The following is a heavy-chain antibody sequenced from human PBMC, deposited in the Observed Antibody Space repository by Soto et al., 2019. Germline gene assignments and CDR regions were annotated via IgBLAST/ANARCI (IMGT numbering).Heavy chain of an antibody. CDR1: GFTFSSYS. V-gene: IGHV3-21*01. Sequence: GGSLRLSCAASGFTFSSYSMNWVRQAPGKGLEWVSSISSSSSYIYYADSVKGRFTISRDNAKNSLYLQMNSLRAEDTAVYYCAGSPPPRIAARHYYYYGMDVWGQGTTVTVSS. D-gene: IGHD6-6*01. CDR3: AGSPPPRIAARHYYYYGMDV. J-gene: IGHJ6*02. CDR2: ISSSSSYI.